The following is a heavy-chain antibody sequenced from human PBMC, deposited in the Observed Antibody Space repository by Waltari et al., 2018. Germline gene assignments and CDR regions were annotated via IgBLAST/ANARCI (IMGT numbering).Heavy chain of an antibody. J-gene: IGHJ4*02. V-gene: IGHV3-23*01. CDR1: GFTFSSYA. Sequence: EVQLLESGGGLVQPGGSLRLSCAASGFTFSSYAMSWVRQAPGKGLEWVSASSGSGGSTYYADSVKGRFTISRDNSKNTLDLQMNSLRAEDTAVYYCAKDRGANSSPDWGQGTLVTVSS. CDR2: SSGSGGST. D-gene: IGHD6-13*01. CDR3: AKDRGANSSPD.